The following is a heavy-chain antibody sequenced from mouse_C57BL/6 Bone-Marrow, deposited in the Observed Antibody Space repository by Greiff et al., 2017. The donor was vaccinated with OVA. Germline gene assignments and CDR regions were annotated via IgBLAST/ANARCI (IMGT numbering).Heavy chain of an antibody. Sequence: EVQRVESGGGLVQPGGSLSLSCAASGFTFTDYYMSWVRQPPGKALEWLGFIRNKANGYTTEYSTSVKGRFTISRDNSQSILYLQMNALRAEDSATYYCARSLYGSSPYAMDYWGQGTSVTVSS. D-gene: IGHD1-1*01. CDR3: ARSLYGSSPYAMDY. CDR1: GFTFTDYY. CDR2: IRNKANGYTT. J-gene: IGHJ4*01. V-gene: IGHV7-3*01.